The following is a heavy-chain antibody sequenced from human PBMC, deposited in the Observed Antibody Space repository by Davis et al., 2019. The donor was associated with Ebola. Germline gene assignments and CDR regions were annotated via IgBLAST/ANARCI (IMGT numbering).Heavy chain of an antibody. D-gene: IGHD1-7*01. CDR2: VYSRGGT. CDR3: ARAVGIWNYRVWFDP. J-gene: IGHJ5*02. CDR1: GGSINSDY. Sequence: SETLSLTCTVSGGSINSDYWSWIRQPPGQDLEWIGYVYSRGGTNYNPSLKSRVTISVDTSNNQFSLKLSSVTAADTAVYYCARAVGIWNYRVWFDPWGQGTLVTVSS. V-gene: IGHV4-59*01.